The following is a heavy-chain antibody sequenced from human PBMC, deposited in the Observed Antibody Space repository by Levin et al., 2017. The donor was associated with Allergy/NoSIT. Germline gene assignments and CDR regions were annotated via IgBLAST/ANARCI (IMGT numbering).Heavy chain of an antibody. D-gene: IGHD5-18*01. CDR1: GGSISSGGYS. Sequence: SETLSLTCAVSGGSISSGGYSWSWIRQPPGKGLEWIGNIYLSGSTYYNPSLKSRVTISVDRSKNQFSLNLSSVTAADTAVYYCARGAGYSYGYYCDYWGQGTLVTVSS. J-gene: IGHJ4*02. CDR3: ARGAGYSYGYYCDY. V-gene: IGHV4-30-2*01. CDR2: IYLSGST.